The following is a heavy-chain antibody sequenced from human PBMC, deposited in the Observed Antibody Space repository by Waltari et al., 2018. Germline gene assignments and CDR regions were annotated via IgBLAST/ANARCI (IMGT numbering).Heavy chain of an antibody. CDR1: GFTFSSYG. J-gene: IGHJ4*02. D-gene: IGHD2-2*01. Sequence: QVQLVESGGGVVQPGRSLRLYCAASGFTFSSYGMHWVRQAPGQGMGWVAVIWYDGSNKYYADSVKGRFTISRDNSKNTLYLQMNSLRAEDTAVYYCARDWRYCSSTSCYPQYYFDYWGQGTLVTVSS. V-gene: IGHV3-33*01. CDR2: IWYDGSNK. CDR3: ARDWRYCSSTSCYPQYYFDY.